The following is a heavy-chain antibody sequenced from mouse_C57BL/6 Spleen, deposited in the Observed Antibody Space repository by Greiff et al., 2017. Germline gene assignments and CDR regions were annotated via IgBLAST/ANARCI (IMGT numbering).Heavy chain of an antibody. Sequence: EVQLVESGPGLVKPSQSLSLTCSVTGYSITSGYYWNWIRQFPGNKLEWMGYISYDGSNNYNPSLKNRISITRDTSKNQFFLKLNSVTTEDTATYYCARGGYGSSYMDYWGQGTTLTVSS. V-gene: IGHV3-6*01. CDR1: GYSITSGYY. CDR3: ARGGYGSSYMDY. CDR2: ISYDGSN. D-gene: IGHD1-1*01. J-gene: IGHJ2*01.